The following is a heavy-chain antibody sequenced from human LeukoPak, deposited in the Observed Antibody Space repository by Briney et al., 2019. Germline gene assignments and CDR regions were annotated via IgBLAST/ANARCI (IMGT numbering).Heavy chain of an antibody. D-gene: IGHD6-13*01. CDR1: GGSISSYY. J-gene: IGHJ3*02. Sequence: SETLSLTCTVSGGSISSYYWSWIRQPPGKGLEWIGYIYYSGSTNYNPSLKSRVTISVDTSKNQFSLKLSSVTAADTAVYYCARPLRYSSSWYAFDIWGQGTMVTVSS. V-gene: IGHV4-59*08. CDR3: ARPLRYSSSWYAFDI. CDR2: IYYSGST.